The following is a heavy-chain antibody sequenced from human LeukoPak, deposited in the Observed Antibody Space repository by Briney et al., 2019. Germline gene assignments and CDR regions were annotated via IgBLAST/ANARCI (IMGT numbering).Heavy chain of an antibody. J-gene: IGHJ4*02. CDR3: ARDIYDFWSGYPDY. D-gene: IGHD3-3*01. V-gene: IGHV1-18*01. CDR1: GYTFTSYG. CDR2: ISAYNGNT. Sequence: ASVKVSCKASGYTFTSYGISWVRQAPGQGLEWMGWISAYNGNTNYAQKLQGRVTMTTDTSTSTAYMELRSLRSDDTAVYYCARDIYDFWSGYPDYWGQGTLVTVSS.